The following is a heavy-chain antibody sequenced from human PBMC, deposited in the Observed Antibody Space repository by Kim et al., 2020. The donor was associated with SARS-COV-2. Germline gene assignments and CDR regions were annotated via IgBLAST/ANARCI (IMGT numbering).Heavy chain of an antibody. CDR3: VKDLRPMGTIFGVVKRGHYYYYGMDV. D-gene: IGHD3-3*01. Sequence: GGSLRLSCSASGFTFSSYAMHWVRQAPGKGLEYVSAISSNGGSTYYADSVKGRFTISRDNSKNTLYLQMSSLRAEDTAVYYCVKDLRPMGTIFGVVKRGHYYYYGMDVWGQGTTVTVSS. V-gene: IGHV3-64D*09. J-gene: IGHJ6*02. CDR2: ISSNGGST. CDR1: GFTFSSYA.